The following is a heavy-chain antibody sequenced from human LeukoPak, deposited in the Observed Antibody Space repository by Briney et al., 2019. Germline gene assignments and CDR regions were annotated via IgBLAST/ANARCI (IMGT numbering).Heavy chain of an antibody. J-gene: IGHJ4*02. V-gene: IGHV4-59*01. Sequence: SETLSLTCAVYGGSFSGYYWSWIRQPPGKGLEWIGYIYYSGSTNYNPSLKSRVTISVDTSKNQFSLKLSPVTAADTAVYYCARDLGNWGSLGYWGQGTLVTVSS. D-gene: IGHD7-27*01. CDR1: GGSFSGYY. CDR3: ARDLGNWGSLGY. CDR2: IYYSGST.